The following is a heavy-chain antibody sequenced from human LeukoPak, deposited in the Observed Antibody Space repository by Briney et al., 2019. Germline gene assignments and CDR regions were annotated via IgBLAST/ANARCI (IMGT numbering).Heavy chain of an antibody. D-gene: IGHD3-22*01. CDR3: ARDGADNSGYYFGSL. CDR2: IYSGGSP. Sequence: GGSLRLSCAASGFTVRSSYMSWVRQAPGKGLEWVSVIYSGGSPDYADSAKGRFTISTDNSKNNLYLQMNSLRVEDTAVYYCARDGADNSGYYFGSLWGQGTVVTVSS. CDR1: GFTVRSSY. J-gene: IGHJ3*01. V-gene: IGHV3-53*01.